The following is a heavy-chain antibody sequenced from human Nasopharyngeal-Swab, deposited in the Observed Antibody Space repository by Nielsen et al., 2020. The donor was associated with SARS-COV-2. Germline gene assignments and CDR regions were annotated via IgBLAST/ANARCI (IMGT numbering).Heavy chain of an antibody. D-gene: IGHD6-19*01. V-gene: IGHV3-23*01. Sequence: GGSLKISCAASGFTFSSYAMSWVRQAPGKGLEWVSAISGSGGSTYYADSVKGRFIISRDNSKNTLYLQMNSLRAEDTAVYYCAKSPNPRVYSSGFFDYWGQGTLVTVSS. CDR2: ISGSGGST. CDR3: AKSPNPRVYSSGFFDY. J-gene: IGHJ4*02. CDR1: GFTFSSYA.